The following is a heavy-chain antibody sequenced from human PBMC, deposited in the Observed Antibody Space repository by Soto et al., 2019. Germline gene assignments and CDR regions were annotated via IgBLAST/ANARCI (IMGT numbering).Heavy chain of an antibody. CDR1: GDSISSYY. V-gene: IGHV4-59*01. Sequence: SETLSLTCTVSGDSISSYYWSWIRQPPGKGLEWIGYIYYSGGTNYNPSLKGRVTISVDTSKNHFSLRLSSLTAADTAMYYCANHRYGGLVDDWGRGTLVTVSS. CDR3: ANHRYGGLVDD. D-gene: IGHD4-17*01. CDR2: IYYSGGT. J-gene: IGHJ4*02.